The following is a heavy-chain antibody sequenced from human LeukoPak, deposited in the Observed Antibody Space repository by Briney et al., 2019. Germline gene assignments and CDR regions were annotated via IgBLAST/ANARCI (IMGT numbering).Heavy chain of an antibody. CDR1: GGSFSGYY. CDR2: IYYSGST. V-gene: IGHV4-59*01. D-gene: IGHD3-9*01. Sequence: SETLSLTCAVYGGSFSGYYWSWIRQPPGKGLEWIGYIYYSGSTNYNPSLKSRVTISVDTSKDQFSLKLSSVTAADTAVYYCARGHYDILTGPVTADYWGQGTLVTVSS. CDR3: ARGHYDILTGPVTADY. J-gene: IGHJ4*02.